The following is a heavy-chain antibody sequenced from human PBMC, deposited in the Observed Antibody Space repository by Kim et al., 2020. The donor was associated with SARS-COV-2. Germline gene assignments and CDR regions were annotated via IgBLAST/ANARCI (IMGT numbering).Heavy chain of an antibody. J-gene: IGHJ4*02. V-gene: IGHV3-7*01. CDR1: GFTFRSHW. Sequence: GGSLRLSCAASGFTFRSHWMSWVRQAPGKGLEWVANIKQDGSEKYYVDSVKGRFTISRDNAKNSLYLQMNSLRAEDTAVYYCAKHGGYSFDYWGQGTLVTVSS. CDR2: IKQDGSEK. CDR3: AKHGGYSFDY. D-gene: IGHD3-22*01.